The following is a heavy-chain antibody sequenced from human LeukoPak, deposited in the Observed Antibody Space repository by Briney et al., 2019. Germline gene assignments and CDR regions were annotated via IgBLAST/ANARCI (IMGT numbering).Heavy chain of an antibody. V-gene: IGHV1-69*01. Sequence: SVKVSCKASGGTFSSYAISWVRQAPGQGLEWMGGIIPIFGTANYAQKFQGRVTITADESTSTAYMELSSLRSEHTAVYYCARHSYGDYPLRDYYYYMDVWGKGTTVTISS. CDR3: ARHSYGDYPLRDYYYYMDV. J-gene: IGHJ6*03. CDR1: GGTFSSYA. D-gene: IGHD4-17*01. CDR2: IIPIFGTA.